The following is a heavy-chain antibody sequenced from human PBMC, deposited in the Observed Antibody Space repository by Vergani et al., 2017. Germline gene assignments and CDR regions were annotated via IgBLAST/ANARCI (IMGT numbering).Heavy chain of an antibody. J-gene: IGHJ3*02. Sequence: QVQLVESGGGVVQHGRSLRLSCAASGFTFSSYGMHWVRQAPGKGLEWVAVISYDGSNKYYADSVKGRFTISRDNSKNTLYLQMNSLRAEDTAVYYCAKLPLIVGAYDAFDIWGQGTMVTVSS. CDR1: GFTFSSYG. CDR3: AKLPLIVGAYDAFDI. CDR2: ISYDGSNK. V-gene: IGHV3-30*18. D-gene: IGHD1-26*01.